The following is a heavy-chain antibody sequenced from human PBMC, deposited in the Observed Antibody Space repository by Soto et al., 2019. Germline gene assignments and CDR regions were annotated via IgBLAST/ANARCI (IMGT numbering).Heavy chain of an antibody. CDR2: ISTYNGNT. CDR3: ARGYYDEY. J-gene: IGHJ4*02. CDR1: GYTFSTYG. Sequence: QVQLVQSGAEVKTPGASVKVSCKASGYTFSTYGISWVRQAPGQGLEWMGWISTYNGNTDYAQKVQGTVTMTTDTSTSTAYMELRSLRPDDTAVYYCARGYYDEYWGQGTLVTVSS. V-gene: IGHV1-18*01.